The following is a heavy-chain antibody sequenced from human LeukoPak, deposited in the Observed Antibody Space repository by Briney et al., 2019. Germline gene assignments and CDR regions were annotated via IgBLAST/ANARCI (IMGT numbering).Heavy chain of an antibody. Sequence: SETLSLACAVYGGSFSGYYWGWIRQPPGKGLEWIGSIYYSGSTYYNPSLKSRVTISVDTSKNQFSLKLSSVTAADTAVYYCARHASYQYYGSRMATGYYYMDVWGKGTTVTISS. CDR2: IYYSGST. D-gene: IGHD3-10*01. CDR1: GGSFSGYY. CDR3: ARHASYQYYGSRMATGYYYMDV. J-gene: IGHJ6*03. V-gene: IGHV4-39*01.